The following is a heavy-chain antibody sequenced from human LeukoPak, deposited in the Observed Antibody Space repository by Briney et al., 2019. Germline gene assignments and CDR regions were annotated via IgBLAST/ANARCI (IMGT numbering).Heavy chain of an antibody. J-gene: IGHJ6*02. CDR1: GFTFSSYA. Sequence: GGSLRLSCAASGFTFSSYAMHWVRQAPGKGLEWVAVISYDGSNKYYADSVKGRFTISRDNSKNTLYLQMNSLRAEDTAVYYCARDRGYYDSSGYYGSYYYYYGMDVWGQGTTVTVSS. D-gene: IGHD3-22*01. CDR2: ISYDGSNK. V-gene: IGHV3-30-3*01. CDR3: ARDRGYYDSSGYYGSYYYYYGMDV.